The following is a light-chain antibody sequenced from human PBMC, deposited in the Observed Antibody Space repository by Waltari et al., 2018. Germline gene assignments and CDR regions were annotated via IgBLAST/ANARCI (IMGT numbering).Light chain of an antibody. CDR1: QSVSSN. J-gene: IGKJ2*01. CDR2: GTS. Sequence: DIVMTQSPATLSVSPGERATLPCRASQSVSSNLAWYQQKPGQAPRLLIYGTSTRATGVPARFSGSGSGTDFTLTISRLEPEDFAVYYCQHYDNSPRMYTFGQGTKLEIK. CDR3: QHYDNSPRMYT. V-gene: IGKV3-15*01.